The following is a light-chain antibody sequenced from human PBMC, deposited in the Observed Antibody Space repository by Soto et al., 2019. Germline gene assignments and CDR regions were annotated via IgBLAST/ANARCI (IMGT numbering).Light chain of an antibody. Sequence: IEMTQSPSPLSGCVGGKFTITSRASQTISSWLAWYQQKPGKAPKLLIYKASTLKSGVPSRFSGSGSGTEFTLTISRLRRDEFAPYYCQHYISYLDAFGEGTKLGIK. CDR1: QTISSW. CDR3: QHYISYLDA. V-gene: IGKV1-5*03. J-gene: IGKJ4*02. CDR2: KAS.